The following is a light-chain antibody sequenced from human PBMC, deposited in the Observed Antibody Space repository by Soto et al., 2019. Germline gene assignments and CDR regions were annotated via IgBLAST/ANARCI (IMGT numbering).Light chain of an antibody. Sequence: EIFLTQSPDTLSLSPGERATLTCRASQSVTNYIAWYQQRPGQAPRLLIYDASNRATGVPARFSGSRSGTDFTLTISDLEPADFGLYYCQQYNSYSWTFGQGTKVEIK. CDR2: DAS. J-gene: IGKJ1*01. V-gene: IGKV3-11*01. CDR1: QSVTNY. CDR3: QQYNSYSWT.